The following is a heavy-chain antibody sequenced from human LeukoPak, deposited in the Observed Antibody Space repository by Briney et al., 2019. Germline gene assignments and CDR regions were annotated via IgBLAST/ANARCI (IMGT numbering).Heavy chain of an antibody. D-gene: IGHD3-10*01. J-gene: IGHJ4*02. CDR2: ISTYNGNT. CDR3: ATVRTHPQINKYYFDSGSEIDY. CDR1: GYTFTSYG. Sequence: GASVKVSCKASGYTFTSYGITWVRQAPGQGLEWMGWISTYNGNTNYAQKLQGRVTMTTDTSTSTAYMELRSLRSDDTAVYYCATVRTHPQINKYYFDSGSEIDYWGQGTLVTVSS. V-gene: IGHV1-18*01.